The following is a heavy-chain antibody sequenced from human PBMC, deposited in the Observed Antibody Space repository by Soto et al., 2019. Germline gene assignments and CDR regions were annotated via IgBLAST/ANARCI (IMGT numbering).Heavy chain of an antibody. Sequence: QVQLVESGGGVVQPGTSLRLSCAASGFIFSGFGMHWVRQAPGKGLEWVAVISDDGSKGYYADYVKGRFTISRDNSKNTLYLQINSLRGEDTALYYCAKEKQTGSYPFDYWGQGILVAVSS. V-gene: IGHV3-30*18. CDR2: ISDDGSKG. CDR3: AKEKQTGSYPFDY. J-gene: IGHJ4*02. CDR1: GFIFSGFG. D-gene: IGHD1-26*01.